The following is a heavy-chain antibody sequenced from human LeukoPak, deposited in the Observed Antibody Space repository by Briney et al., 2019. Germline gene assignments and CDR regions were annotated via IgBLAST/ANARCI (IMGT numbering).Heavy chain of an antibody. D-gene: IGHD2-2*02. J-gene: IGHJ6*02. CDR2: FDPEDGET. CDR1: GYTLTELS. V-gene: IGHV1-24*01. Sequence: ASVKVSWKVSGYTLTELSMHWVRQAPGKGLEWMGGFDPEDGETIYAQKFQGRVTMTEDTSTDTAYMELSSLRSEDTALYYCATHSADTPGLGMDVWGQGTTVTVSS. CDR3: ATHSADTPGLGMDV.